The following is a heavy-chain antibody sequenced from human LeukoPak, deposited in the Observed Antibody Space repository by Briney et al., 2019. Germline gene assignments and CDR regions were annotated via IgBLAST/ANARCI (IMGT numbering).Heavy chain of an antibody. D-gene: IGHD2-15*01. CDR3: TKASAARCIGVFCYPFDH. Sequence: GGSLRLSCAASGFTFTNYAMTWIRQAPGKGLEWVAATVGIGPDTYHADSVKGRFTISRDNSKNILYLQMNSLRVEDTAVYYCTKASAARCIGVFCYPFDHWGQGTLVTVSS. J-gene: IGHJ4*02. CDR2: TVGIGPDT. CDR1: GFTFTNYA. V-gene: IGHV3-23*01.